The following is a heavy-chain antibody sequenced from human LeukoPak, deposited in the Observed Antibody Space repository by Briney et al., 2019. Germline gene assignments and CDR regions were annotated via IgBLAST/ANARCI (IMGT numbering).Heavy chain of an antibody. Sequence: PGRSLRLSCAASGFTFSSYGMHWVRQAPGKGLEWVAVISYDGINKYYADSVKGRFTISRDNSKNTLYLQMNSLRAEDTAVYYCARGQPGVAAAGNLDYWGQGTLVTVSS. CDR2: ISYDGINK. V-gene: IGHV3-30*03. D-gene: IGHD6-13*01. CDR1: GFTFSSYG. J-gene: IGHJ4*02. CDR3: ARGQPGVAAAGNLDY.